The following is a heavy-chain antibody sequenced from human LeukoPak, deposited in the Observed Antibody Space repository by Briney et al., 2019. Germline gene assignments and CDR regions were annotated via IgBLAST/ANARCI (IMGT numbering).Heavy chain of an antibody. J-gene: IGHJ6*03. CDR1: GFTFSSYS. Sequence: GGSLRLSCAASGFTFSSYSMNWVRQAPGKGLEWVSGISGSGGSTYYADSVKGRLTISRDNSKDTLYLQMNSLRAEDTAVYYCARTLAYCGGDCYPPYDYYYYYMDVWGKGTTVTISS. CDR2: ISGSGGST. CDR3: ARTLAYCGGDCYPPYDYYYYYMDV. V-gene: IGHV3-23*01. D-gene: IGHD2-21*02.